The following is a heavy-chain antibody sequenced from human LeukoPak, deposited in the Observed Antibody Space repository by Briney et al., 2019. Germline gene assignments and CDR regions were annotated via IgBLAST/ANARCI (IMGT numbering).Heavy chain of an antibody. D-gene: IGHD3-10*02. V-gene: IGHV3-74*01. CDR1: GFTFSSYW. J-gene: IGHJ6*04. CDR3: AELSITMIGGV. CDR2: INSYGSST. Sequence: GGSLTLSCAASGFTFSSYWMHWVRQAPGKGLVWVSRINSYGSSTNYADSVKGRFTISRDNAKNSLYLQMNSRRAEDTAVYYCAELSITMIGGVWGKGTTATISS.